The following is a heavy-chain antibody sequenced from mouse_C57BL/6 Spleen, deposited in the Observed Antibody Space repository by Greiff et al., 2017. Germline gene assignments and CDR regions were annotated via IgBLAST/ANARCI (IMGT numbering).Heavy chain of an antibody. J-gene: IGHJ2*01. Sequence: EVKVEESGGGLVQPGGSMKLSCVASGFTFSNYWMNWVRQSPEKGLEWVAHISLNSDNYATHYAESVKGRFTISRDESKRSVNLLMNNLRAEDTGIYYCTEGPDYWGQGTTLTVSS. V-gene: IGHV6-3*01. D-gene: IGHD3-3*01. CDR1: GFTFSNYW. CDR2: ISLNSDNYAT. CDR3: TEGPDY.